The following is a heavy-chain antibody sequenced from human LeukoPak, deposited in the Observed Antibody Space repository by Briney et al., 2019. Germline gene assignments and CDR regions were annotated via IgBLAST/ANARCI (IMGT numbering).Heavy chain of an antibody. CDR2: IRYDGSNK. CDR3: ARDGAARLLRYYYYMDV. CDR1: GFTFSSYG. Sequence: PGGSLRLSCAASGFTFSSYGMHWVRQAPGKGLEWVAFIRYDGSNKYYADSVKGRFTISRDNSKNTLYLQMNSLRPEDTAVYYCARDGAARLLRYYYYMDVWGKGTTVTVSS. D-gene: IGHD6-6*01. V-gene: IGHV3-30*02. J-gene: IGHJ6*03.